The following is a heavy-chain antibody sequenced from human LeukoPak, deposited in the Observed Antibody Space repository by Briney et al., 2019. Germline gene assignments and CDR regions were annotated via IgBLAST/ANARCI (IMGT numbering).Heavy chain of an antibody. CDR1: GGSISSGGYS. J-gene: IGHJ6*02. Sequence: PSETLSLTCAVSGGSISSGGYSWGWIRQPPGRGLEWIGYIYHSGSTYYNPSLKSRVTISVDRSKNQFSLKLSSVTAADTAVYYCARDKTGTYYGMDVWGQGTTVTVPS. CDR2: IYHSGST. V-gene: IGHV4-30-2*01. CDR3: ARDKTGTYYGMDV. D-gene: IGHD1-1*01.